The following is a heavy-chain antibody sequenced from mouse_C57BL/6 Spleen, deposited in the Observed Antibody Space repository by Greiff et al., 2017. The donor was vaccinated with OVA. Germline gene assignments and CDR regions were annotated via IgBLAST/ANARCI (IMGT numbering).Heavy chain of an antibody. CDR1: GFTFSDYY. CDR3: ARHVLYYALYYAMDY. Sequence: EVQVVESGGGLVQPGGSLKLSCAASGFTFSDYYMYWVRQTPEKRLEWVAYISNGGGSTYYPDTVKGRFTISRDNAKNTLYLQMSRLQSEVTAMYYCARHVLYYALYYAMDYWGQGTSVTVSS. J-gene: IGHJ4*01. D-gene: IGHD2-1*01. V-gene: IGHV5-12*01. CDR2: ISNGGGST.